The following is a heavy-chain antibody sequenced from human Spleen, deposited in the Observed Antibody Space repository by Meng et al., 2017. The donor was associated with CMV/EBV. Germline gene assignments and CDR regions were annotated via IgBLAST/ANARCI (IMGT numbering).Heavy chain of an antibody. D-gene: IGHD2-8*02. CDR3: AKEGRLVAPWE. Sequence: GGSLRLSCAASGFTFSSYAMTWVRQAPGKGLEWVSTIGGSSGSAYYADSVKGRFTISRDNSKNTLYLLMNSLRAEDTAVYYCAKEGRLVAPWEWGQGTLVTVSS. V-gene: IGHV3-23*01. CDR2: IGGSSGSA. CDR1: GFTFSSYA. J-gene: IGHJ4*02.